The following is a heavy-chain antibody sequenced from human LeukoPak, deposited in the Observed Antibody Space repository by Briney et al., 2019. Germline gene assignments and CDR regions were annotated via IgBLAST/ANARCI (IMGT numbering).Heavy chain of an antibody. D-gene: IGHD3-22*01. CDR3: ARHRQGSGYQEWFDP. CDR1: GGSISSYY. J-gene: IGHJ5*02. CDR2: IYYSGST. Sequence: SETLSLTCTVSGGSISSYYWSWIRQPPGKGLEWTGYIYYSGSTNYNPSLKSRVTISVDTSKNQFSLKLSSVTAADTAVYYCARHRQGSGYQEWFDPWGQGTLVTVSS. V-gene: IGHV4-59*08.